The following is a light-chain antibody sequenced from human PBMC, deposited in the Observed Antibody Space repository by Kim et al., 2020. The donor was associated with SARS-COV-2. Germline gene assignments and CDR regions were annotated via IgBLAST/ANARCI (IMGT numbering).Light chain of an antibody. CDR3: QQYNSYSRWT. CDR2: KAS. Sequence: DIQMTQSPSTLSASVGDRVTITCRASQSISSWLAWYQQKPGKAPKLLIYKASSLESGVPSRFSGSGSGTEFTLTISSLQPDDFATYYCQQYNSYSRWTFGQGPKVDIK. V-gene: IGKV1-5*03. J-gene: IGKJ1*01. CDR1: QSISSW.